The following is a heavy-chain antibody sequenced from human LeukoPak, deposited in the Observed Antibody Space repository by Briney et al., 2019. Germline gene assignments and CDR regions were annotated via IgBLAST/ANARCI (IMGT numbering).Heavy chain of an antibody. J-gene: IGHJ4*02. Sequence: GGSLRLSCAASGFTFSSYAMHWVRQAPGKGLVWVSRINSDGSSTSYADSVKGRFTISRDNAKNTLYLQMNSLRAEDTAVYYCARGIDRGYSYGYLGYWGQGTLVTVSS. CDR2: INSDGSST. CDR1: GFTFSSYA. D-gene: IGHD5-18*01. CDR3: ARGIDRGYSYGYLGY. V-gene: IGHV3-74*01.